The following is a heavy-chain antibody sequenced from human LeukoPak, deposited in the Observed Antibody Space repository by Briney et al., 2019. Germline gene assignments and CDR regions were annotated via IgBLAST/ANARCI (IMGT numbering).Heavy chain of an antibody. J-gene: IGHJ4*02. Sequence: SETLSLTCTVSGDSISRYYWSWIRQPPGKGLEWLGYITYTGSTNYNPSLKSRVTISIDTSKMQFSLRVNSVTAADTAVYFCAASTWRTFIDYWGQGSLLTVSS. D-gene: IGHD2-2*01. CDR2: ITYTGST. CDR3: AASTWRTFIDY. V-gene: IGHV4-59*01. CDR1: GDSISRYY.